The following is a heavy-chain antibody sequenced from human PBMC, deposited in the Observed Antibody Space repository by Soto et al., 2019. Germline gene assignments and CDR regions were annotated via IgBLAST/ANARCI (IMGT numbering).Heavy chain of an antibody. D-gene: IGHD3-16*02. Sequence: EVQLVESGGGLVQPGGSLRLSCAASGFTFSSYWMHWVRQAPGKGLLWVSHIRRDGSSTSYADFVTGRFSISRDNAKNTLYLQMNSLRAEDTAVYYFAREGTDYNHVWWSYRYGLFDPWCQGPLVTVSS. J-gene: IGHJ5*02. CDR2: IRRDGSST. CDR3: AREGTDYNHVWWSYRYGLFDP. V-gene: IGHV3-74*01. CDR1: GFTFSSYW.